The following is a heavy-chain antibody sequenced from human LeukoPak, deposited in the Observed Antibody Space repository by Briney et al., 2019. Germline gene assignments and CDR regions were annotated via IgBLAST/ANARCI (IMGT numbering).Heavy chain of an antibody. CDR3: ARVFGGSGSYYYYGMDV. CDR1: GGSISSYY. Sequence: PSETLSLTCTVSGGSISSYYWSWIRQPPGKGLEWIGYIYYSGSTNYNPSLKSRVTISVDTSKNQFSLKLSSVTAADTAVYYCARVFGGSGSYYYYGMDVWGQGTTVTVSS. J-gene: IGHJ6*02. CDR2: IYYSGST. V-gene: IGHV4-59*01. D-gene: IGHD3-10*01.